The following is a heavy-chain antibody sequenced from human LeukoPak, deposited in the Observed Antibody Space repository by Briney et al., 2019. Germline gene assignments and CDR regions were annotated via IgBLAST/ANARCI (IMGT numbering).Heavy chain of an antibody. V-gene: IGHV4-61*02. J-gene: IGHJ4*02. CDR1: GGSISSGGYY. CDR2: IYTSGST. Sequence: PSETLSLTCTVSGGSISSGGYYWSWIRQPAGKGLEWIGRIYTSGSTNYNPSLKSRVTMSVDTSKNQFSLKLSSVTAADTAVYYCARDDGRMTHFDYWGQGTLVTVSS. CDR3: ARDDGRMTHFDY. D-gene: IGHD1-26*01.